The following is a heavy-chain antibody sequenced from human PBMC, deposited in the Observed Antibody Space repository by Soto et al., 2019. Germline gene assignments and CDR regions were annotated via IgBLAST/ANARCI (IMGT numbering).Heavy chain of an antibody. CDR2: IYYSGST. CDR3: ARGGQIAAAGPDY. CDR1: GGSISSYY. D-gene: IGHD6-13*01. Sequence: PSETLSLTCTVSGGSISSYYWSWIRQSPGKGLEWIGYIYYSGSTIYNPSLESRVTISVDTSKNQFSLKLSSATAADTAVYYCARGGQIAAAGPDYWGQGTLVTVSS. V-gene: IGHV4-59*01. J-gene: IGHJ4*02.